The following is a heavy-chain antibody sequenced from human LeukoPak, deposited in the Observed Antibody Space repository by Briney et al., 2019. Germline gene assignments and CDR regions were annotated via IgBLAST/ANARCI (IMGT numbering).Heavy chain of an antibody. V-gene: IGHV3-23*01. CDR2: ISDSGGST. CDR1: GFTFSSYA. Sequence: GGSLRLSCAASGFTFSSYAMSWVRQAPGKGLEWVSVISDSGGSTYYADSVKGRFTISRDNAKNSLYLQMNSLRAEDTAVYYCARDCSSTSCHDYWGQGTLVTVSS. CDR3: ARDCSSTSCHDY. D-gene: IGHD2-2*01. J-gene: IGHJ4*02.